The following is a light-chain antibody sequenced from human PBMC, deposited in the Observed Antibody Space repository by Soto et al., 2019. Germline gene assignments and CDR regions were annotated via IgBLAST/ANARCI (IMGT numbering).Light chain of an antibody. CDR3: MLGSHCPGT. J-gene: IGKJ1*01. CDR1: QSLVSSDGNTY. CDR2: RVS. V-gene: IGKV2-30*01. Sequence: VTQSKLSLPVTLGQAASISCRSSQSLVSSDGNTYLSWLQQMPGQSPRRQIYRVSCRDSGVPDRFSGGGSGTAFTLKIICVQAEDVGVYCCMLGSHCPGTFPEGTKVDIK.